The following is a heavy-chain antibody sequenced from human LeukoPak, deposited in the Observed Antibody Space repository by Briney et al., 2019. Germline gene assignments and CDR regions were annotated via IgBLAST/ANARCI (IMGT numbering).Heavy chain of an antibody. Sequence: PSETLSLTCTVSGGSISSYYWSWIRQPPGKGLEWIGYIYYSGSTNYNPSLKSRVTISVDTSKNQFSLKLSSVTAADTAVYYCARDTGSYSIDYWGQGTLVTVSS. J-gene: IGHJ4*02. D-gene: IGHD1-26*01. CDR3: ARDTGSYSIDY. CDR1: GGSISSYY. V-gene: IGHV4-59*01. CDR2: IYYSGST.